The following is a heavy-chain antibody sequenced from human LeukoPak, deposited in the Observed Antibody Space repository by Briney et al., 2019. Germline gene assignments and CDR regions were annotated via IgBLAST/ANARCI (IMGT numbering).Heavy chain of an antibody. D-gene: IGHD5-18*01. Sequence: GGSLRLSCAASGFTFSSYAMHWVRQAPGKGLEWVAVISYDGSNKYYADSVKGRFTISRDNSKDTLYLQMNSLRAEDTAVYYCARGAKDTAMVTVVVYWGQGTLVTVSS. CDR3: ARGAKDTAMVTVVVY. CDR2: ISYDGSNK. J-gene: IGHJ4*02. CDR1: GFTFSSYA. V-gene: IGHV3-30*04.